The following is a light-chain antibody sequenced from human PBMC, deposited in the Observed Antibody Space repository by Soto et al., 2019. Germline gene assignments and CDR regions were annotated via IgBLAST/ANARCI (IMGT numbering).Light chain of an antibody. CDR2: AAS. CDR3: QQYNNWPLYS. CDR1: QGVGTN. Sequence: EIVMTQSPGTLSVSPGERATLSCRASQGVGTNLPWYQQRPGQAPRLLIYAASTRATGIPARFSGRGSGTEFTLTISSLQSEDFALYFCQQYNNWPLYSFGQGTKLEIK. V-gene: IGKV3-15*01. J-gene: IGKJ2*01.